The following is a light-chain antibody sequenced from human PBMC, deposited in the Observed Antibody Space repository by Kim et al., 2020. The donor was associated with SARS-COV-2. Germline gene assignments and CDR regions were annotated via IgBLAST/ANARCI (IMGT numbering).Light chain of an antibody. CDR2: VGTGGIVG. Sequence: CALSSGYRKYTVDWYQQRPGKGPRFVMRVGTGGIVGSKGDGIPDRFSVLGSGLNRYLTIKNIQEEDESDYHCGADHGSGSNFVWVFGGGTQLTVL. V-gene: IGLV9-49*01. CDR1: SGYRKYT. J-gene: IGLJ3*02. CDR3: GADHGSGSNFVWV.